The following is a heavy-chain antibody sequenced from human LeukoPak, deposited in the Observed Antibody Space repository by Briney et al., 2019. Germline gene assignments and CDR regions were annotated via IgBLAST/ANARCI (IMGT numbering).Heavy chain of an antibody. CDR3: ARGGANYDLWSGYRY. Sequence: PGGSLRLSCAASGFTFSSYGMHWVRQAPGKGLEWVAAVSYDGSDEYYADSVKGRFTISRDKSKNTLYLQMNSLRAEDTAVYHCARGGANYDLWSGYRYWGQGTLVTVSS. D-gene: IGHD3-3*01. V-gene: IGHV3-30*12. CDR1: GFTFSSYG. CDR2: VSYDGSDE. J-gene: IGHJ4*02.